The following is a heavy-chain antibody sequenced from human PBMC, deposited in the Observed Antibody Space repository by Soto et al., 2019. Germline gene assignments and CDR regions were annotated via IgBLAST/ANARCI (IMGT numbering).Heavy chain of an antibody. CDR1: GYSFTDYH. D-gene: IGHD2-8*01. CDR2: INPKSGGT. Sequence: ASVKVSCKDSGYSFTDYHIHWVRQAPGQGLEWLGRINPKSGGTSTAQKFQGWVTMTTDTSISTASMELTRLTSDDTAIYYCARGDSTDCSNGVCSFFYNHDMDVWGQ. J-gene: IGHJ6*02. CDR3: ARGDSTDCSNGVCSFFYNHDMDV. V-gene: IGHV1-2*04.